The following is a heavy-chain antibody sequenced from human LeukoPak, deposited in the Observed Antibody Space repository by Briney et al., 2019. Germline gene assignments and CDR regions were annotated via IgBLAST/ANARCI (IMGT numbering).Heavy chain of an antibody. Sequence: ASVKVSCKASGYTFTEYFIYWVRQAPGQGLECMGWINPNSGVTNYAQRFQGRVTMARDTPINTAYMELSSLTSDDAAVYYCARTYTSWYALDYWGQGTLVSVSS. CDR2: INPNSGVT. D-gene: IGHD2-2*01. V-gene: IGHV1-2*02. J-gene: IGHJ4*02. CDR1: GYTFTEYF. CDR3: ARTYTSWYALDY.